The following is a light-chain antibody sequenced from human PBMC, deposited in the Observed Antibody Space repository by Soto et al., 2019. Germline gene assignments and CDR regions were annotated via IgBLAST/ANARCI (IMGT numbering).Light chain of an antibody. J-gene: IGLJ1*01. V-gene: IGLV2-14*03. Sequence: QSALTQPASVSGSPGQSIAISCTGTSSDVGGYNSVSWYQQHPGKAPKLMIYNVSNRPSGVSARFSGSKSGNTASLNISGLQAEDESDYYCSSYTSSNTYVFGTGTKLTVL. CDR2: NVS. CDR3: SSYTSSNTYV. CDR1: SSDVGGYNS.